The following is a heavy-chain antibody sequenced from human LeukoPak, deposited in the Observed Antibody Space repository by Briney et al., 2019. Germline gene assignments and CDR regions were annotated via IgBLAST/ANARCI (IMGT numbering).Heavy chain of an antibody. D-gene: IGHD3-10*01. CDR3: ARMEVRGVIRNLDY. CDR2: INSDGTST. V-gene: IGHV3-74*01. J-gene: IGHJ4*02. CDR1: GFTFSSYA. Sequence: GGSLRLSCAASGFTFSSYAMSWVRQAPGKGLEWVSRINSDGTSTSCADSVKGRFTISRDNTKNTLYLQMNSLRAEDTAVYYCARMEVRGVIRNLDYWGQGTLVTVSS.